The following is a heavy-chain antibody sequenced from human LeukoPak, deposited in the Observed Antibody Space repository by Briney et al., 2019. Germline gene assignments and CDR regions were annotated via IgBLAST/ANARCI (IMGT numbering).Heavy chain of an antibody. CDR1: GYTFTGSY. J-gene: IGHJ4*02. Sequence: ASVKVSCKASGYTFTGSYMNWVRQAPGQGLEWMGCINPNTGATKFAQNFQGRVTMTRDTSINTAYLELSRLTSDDTAVYYCARSPRDYGDLLAFDSWGQGTLLTVSS. CDR2: INPNTGAT. V-gene: IGHV1-2*02. CDR3: ARSPRDYGDLLAFDS. D-gene: IGHD4-17*01.